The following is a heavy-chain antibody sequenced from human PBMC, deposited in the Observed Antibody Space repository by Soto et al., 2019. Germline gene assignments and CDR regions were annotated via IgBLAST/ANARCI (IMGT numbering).Heavy chain of an antibody. Sequence: SETLSLTCKLSGGSFSSHYWSWIRQPPGEGMEWIGYVFYTGSTNYNPSLRSRVLISVDTSKNQFSLKLRSVTAADTAVYYCAIQDGYYYMDVWGKGTTVTVSS. J-gene: IGHJ6*03. CDR1: GGSFSSHY. CDR3: AIQDGYYYMDV. CDR2: VFYTGST. V-gene: IGHV4-59*08.